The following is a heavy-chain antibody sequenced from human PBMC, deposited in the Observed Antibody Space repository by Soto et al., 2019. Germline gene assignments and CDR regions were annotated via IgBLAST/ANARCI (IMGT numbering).Heavy chain of an antibody. CDR1: GYTFTSYG. J-gene: IGHJ6*02. Sequence: QVQLVQSGAEVKKPGASVKVSCKASGYTFTSYGFSWVRQAPGQGLEWMGWISAYNGNTNYAQKLQGRLTMTTETSTSTAYMELRSLRSDDTAVYYCAIFRDGYSYGWSYYYGMDVWGQGTTVTVSS. CDR2: ISAYNGNT. V-gene: IGHV1-18*01. CDR3: AIFRDGYSYGWSYYYGMDV. D-gene: IGHD5-18*01.